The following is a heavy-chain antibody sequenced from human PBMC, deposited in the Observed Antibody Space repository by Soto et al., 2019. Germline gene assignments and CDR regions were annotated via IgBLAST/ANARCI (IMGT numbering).Heavy chain of an antibody. CDR2: IIPIFGTA. CDR3: ARGKSYYGSGKGIYDYYSLDV. J-gene: IGHJ6*02. D-gene: IGHD3-10*01. Sequence: SVKVSCKASGGTSSSYAISWVRRAPGQGLEWMGGIIPIFGTANYAQKFQGRVTITADKSTNTAYMEVSSLRSEDTAVYYCARGKSYYGSGKGIYDYYSLDVWGQGTTVTVSS. V-gene: IGHV1-69*06. CDR1: GGTSSSYA.